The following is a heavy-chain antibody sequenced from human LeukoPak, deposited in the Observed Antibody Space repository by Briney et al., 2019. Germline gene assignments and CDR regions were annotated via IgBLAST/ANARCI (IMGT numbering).Heavy chain of an antibody. Sequence: GGPLRLPCVASGFTFSSTTMGWVRQAPGRGLEWVSSITAIDGRTYYADSVRGRFTISRDNSKNTVYLQLNSLRAGDTAIYYCTKDRRGPAAGTWYFDSWGQGTLVTVSS. J-gene: IGHJ4*02. CDR2: ITAIDGRT. V-gene: IGHV3-23*01. D-gene: IGHD6-13*01. CDR3: TKDRRGPAAGTWYFDS. CDR1: GFTFSSTT.